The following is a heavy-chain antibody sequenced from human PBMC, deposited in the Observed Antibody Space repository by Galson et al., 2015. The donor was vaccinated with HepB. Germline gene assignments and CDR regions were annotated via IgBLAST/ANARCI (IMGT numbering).Heavy chain of an antibody. Sequence: SETLSLTCAAYGGSFSGFYWSWVRQTPKKGLEWIGEIDHSGTAHYSPSLRSRVTISIDTSKNQFSLSLISVTAADTAVYFCARFHGISITGQFDYRGQGILVTVSS. CDR2: IDHSGTA. CDR3: ARFHGISITGQFDY. J-gene: IGHJ4*02. D-gene: IGHD3-3*01. V-gene: IGHV4-34*01. CDR1: GGSFSGFY.